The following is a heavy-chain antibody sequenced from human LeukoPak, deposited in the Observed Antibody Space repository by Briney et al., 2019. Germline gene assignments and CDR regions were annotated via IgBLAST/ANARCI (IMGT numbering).Heavy chain of an antibody. CDR2: INPNSGGT. CDR3: ARSLPYNWNDGWFDP. Sequence: ASVNVSCKASGYTFSDYYIHWVRQAPGQGLEWMGWINPNSGGTNYAQKFQGWVTMTRDTSISTAYMELSRLRSDDSAMYYCARSLPYNWNDGWFDPWGQGTLVTVSS. D-gene: IGHD1-20*01. CDR1: GYTFSDYY. J-gene: IGHJ5*02. V-gene: IGHV1-2*04.